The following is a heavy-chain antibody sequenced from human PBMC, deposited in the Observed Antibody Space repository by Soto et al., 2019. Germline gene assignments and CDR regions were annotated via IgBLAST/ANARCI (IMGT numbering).Heavy chain of an antibody. V-gene: IGHV4-59*08. Sequence: SETLSLTCTVSGGSMTNYYWSWIRQPPGQGLEWIGYIFYSGSTMSNPSLRSRFSISVDTSKNQISLRVRSVTAADTAVYYCARHVPAGVGFDLWVAGTLVT. CDR2: IFYSGST. J-gene: IGHJ5*02. CDR1: GGSMTNYY. D-gene: IGHD3-10*01. CDR3: ARHVPAGVGFDL.